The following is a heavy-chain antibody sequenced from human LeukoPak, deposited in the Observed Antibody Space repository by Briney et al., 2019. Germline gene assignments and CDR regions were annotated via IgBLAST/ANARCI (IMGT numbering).Heavy chain of an antibody. J-gene: IGHJ5*02. D-gene: IGHD2-2*01. CDR3: ARALTSTSWEGFDP. V-gene: IGHV3-21*06. CDR2: ISGSSSYI. CDR1: GFTFRSYI. Sequence: PGGALRLSCAASGFTFRSYIMNWVRQAPGKGLEWVSSISGSSSYIYYADSVNGRVTISRDNAKNSLYLKMSSLRTEDTAVYYCARALTSTSWEGFDPWGQGTLVTVSS.